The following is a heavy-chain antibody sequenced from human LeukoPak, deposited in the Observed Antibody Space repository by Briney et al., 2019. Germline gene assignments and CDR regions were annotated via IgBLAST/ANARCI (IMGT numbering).Heavy chain of an antibody. Sequence: GGSLRLSCAASGFTFSSYGMSWVRQAPGKGLEWVSAISGSDGSTYYADSVKGRFTISRDNSKNTLYLQMNSLRAEDTAVYYCAPRPSDYDGLWGQGALVTVSS. V-gene: IGHV3-23*01. CDR1: GFTFSSYG. D-gene: IGHD3-22*01. J-gene: IGHJ4*02. CDR2: ISGSDGST. CDR3: APRPSDYDGL.